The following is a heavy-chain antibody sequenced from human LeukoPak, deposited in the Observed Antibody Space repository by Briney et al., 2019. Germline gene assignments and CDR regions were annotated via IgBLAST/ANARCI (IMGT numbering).Heavy chain of an antibody. CDR1: GFTFVSYN. D-gene: IGHD1-1*01. Sequence: PGGSLRLSCAASGFTFVSYNMNWVRQAPGKGLEWVAYISSSSSLIYYAGSVKGRFTVSRDSAKRSLYLQMNSLRAEDTAVYYCARDGNRDGDMDVWGKGTTVTFSS. CDR3: ARDGNRDGDMDV. J-gene: IGHJ6*03. V-gene: IGHV3-48*01. CDR2: ISSSSSLI.